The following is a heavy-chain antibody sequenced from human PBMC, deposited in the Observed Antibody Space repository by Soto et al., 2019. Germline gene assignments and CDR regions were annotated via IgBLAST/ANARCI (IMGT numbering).Heavy chain of an antibody. V-gene: IGHV1-18*04. Sequence: ASVKVSCKASGYPFTAYAITWVRQAPGHGLEWMGWVTPHNGHTNFAQKFQGRVSMTTDTSTNTAFLDLRSLRSDDTAVYYCARVYMRSGRNYGLSDYWGQGSLVTVSS. D-gene: IGHD3-10*01. CDR3: ARVYMRSGRNYGLSDY. CDR1: GYPFTAYA. CDR2: VTPHNGHT. J-gene: IGHJ4*02.